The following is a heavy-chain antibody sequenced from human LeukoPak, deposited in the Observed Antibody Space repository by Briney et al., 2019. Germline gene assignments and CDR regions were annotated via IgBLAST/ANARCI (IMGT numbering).Heavy chain of an antibody. D-gene: IGHD1-14*01. J-gene: IGHJ4*02. CDR1: GFTFGGYG. V-gene: IGHV3-33*01. CDR3: TRYNNDHFDY. Sequence: GGSLRLSCAGSGFTFGGYGMHWVRQTPGKGLEWVAVISYDGSRAFYADSVKGRFTISRDNSKNTMSVQMDDLRAEDTAVYYCTRYNNDHFDYWGQGTLVTVSS. CDR2: ISYDGSRA.